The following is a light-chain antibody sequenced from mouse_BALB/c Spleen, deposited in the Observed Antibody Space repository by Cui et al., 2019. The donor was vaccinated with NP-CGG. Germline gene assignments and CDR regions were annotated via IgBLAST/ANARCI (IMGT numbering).Light chain of an antibody. CDR3: ALWYSNHWV. V-gene: IGLV1*01. CDR1: TGAVTTNNY. Sequence: QAVVTQESALTTSPGETVTLTCRSSTGAVTTNNYANWVQEKPDHLFTGLTGGTNNRAPGVPARFSGYLIGDKAALTITGAQTEDETIYFCALWYSNHWVFGGGTKLTVL. CDR2: GTN. J-gene: IGLJ1*01.